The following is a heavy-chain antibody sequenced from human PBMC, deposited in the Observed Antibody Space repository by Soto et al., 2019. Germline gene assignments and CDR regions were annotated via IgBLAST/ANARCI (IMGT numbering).Heavy chain of an antibody. CDR1: GGTFGSYA. CDR3: ARSQGSSTSLEIYYYYYYGMDV. CDR2: IIPNPGTA. J-gene: IGHJ6*02. V-gene: IGHV1-69*01. D-gene: IGHD2-2*01. Sequence: QVQLVQSGAEVKKPGSSVKVSCKASGGTFGSYAISWVRQAPGQGLERMGGIIPNPGTANYAQKFQGRVTIAADESTSTAYMELSSLRSEDTAVYYCARSQGSSTSLEIYYYYYYGMDVWGQGTTVTVSS.